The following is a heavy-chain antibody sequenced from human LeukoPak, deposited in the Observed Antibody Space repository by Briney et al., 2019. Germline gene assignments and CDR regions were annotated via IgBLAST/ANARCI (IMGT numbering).Heavy chain of an antibody. D-gene: IGHD2-2*01. CDR2: IYYSGST. J-gene: IGHJ5*02. V-gene: IGHV4-61*01. CDR1: GGSVSSDSYY. CDR3: AGDGGYCSSTSCSEIGWFDP. Sequence: TSETLSLTCTVSGGSVSSDSYYWSWIRQPPGKGLEWIGYIYYSGSTNYNPSLKSRVTISVDTSKNQFSLKLSSVTAADTAVYYCAGDGGYCSSTSCSEIGWFDPWGQGTLVTVSS.